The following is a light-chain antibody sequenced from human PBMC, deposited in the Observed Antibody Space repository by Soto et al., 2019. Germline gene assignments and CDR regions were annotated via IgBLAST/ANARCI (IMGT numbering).Light chain of an antibody. Sequence: QSVVTQPPSASGTPGQRITISCSGSSSNIESHTVNWFQQVPGAAPKLLIKTNNQRPSGVPDRFSGSKSGASASLAISGLQPEDEATYYCATWDDSRKGVFGIGTKLTVL. J-gene: IGLJ1*01. CDR1: SSNIESHT. CDR2: TNN. CDR3: ATWDDSRKGV. V-gene: IGLV1-44*01.